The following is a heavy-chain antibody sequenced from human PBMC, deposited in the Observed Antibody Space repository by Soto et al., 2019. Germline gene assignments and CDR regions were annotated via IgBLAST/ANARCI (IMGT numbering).Heavy chain of an antibody. J-gene: IGHJ6*02. V-gene: IGHV1-69*01. D-gene: IGHD1-1*01. CDR1: GGTFSSYA. CDR2: IIPIFGTA. Sequence: QVQLVQSGAEVKKPGSSVKVSCKASGGTFSSYAISWVRQAPGQGLEWMGGIIPIFGTANYAQKFQGRVTITADESTSTAYMELSSLRSEDTAVYYCARGMRGAGYYYSGMDVWGQGPTVTVSS. CDR3: ARGMRGAGYYYSGMDV.